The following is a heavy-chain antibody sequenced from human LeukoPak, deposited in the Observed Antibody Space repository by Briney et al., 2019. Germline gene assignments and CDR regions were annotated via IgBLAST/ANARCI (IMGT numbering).Heavy chain of an antibody. J-gene: IGHJ6*02. CDR1: GYKFSDHY. CDR2: TRNKANRYTT. Sequence: GGSLRLSCAVSGYKFSDHYMDWVRQATGKGLEWVGRTRNKANRYTTEYAASVKGRFTISRDESKNSLYLQMNSLKTEDTAVYYCARDYTSGGMDVWGQGTTVTVSS. D-gene: IGHD3-10*01. V-gene: IGHV3-72*01. CDR3: ARDYTSGGMDV.